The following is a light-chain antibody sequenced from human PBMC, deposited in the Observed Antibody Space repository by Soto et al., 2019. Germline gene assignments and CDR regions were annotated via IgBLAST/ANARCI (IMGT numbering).Light chain of an antibody. Sequence: QSALTQPASVSGSPGQSITISCTGTSSDVGGYNYVSWYQQHPGKAPKLMIYDVSNRPSGVSNRFSGSKSGNTASLTISGLQGEDEADYYCSSYTSSSTRVFGGWTKLTFL. CDR2: DVS. CDR3: SSYTSSSTRV. J-gene: IGLJ2*01. CDR1: SSDVGGYNY. V-gene: IGLV2-14*01.